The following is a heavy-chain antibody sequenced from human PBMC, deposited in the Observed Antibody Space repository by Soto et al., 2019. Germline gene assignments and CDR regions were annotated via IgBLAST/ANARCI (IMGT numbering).Heavy chain of an antibody. Sequence: SVKVSFKASGGTFSSYAISWVRQAPGQGLEWMGGIIPIFGTANYAQKFQGRVTITADESTSTAYMELSSLRSEDTAVYYCATQIAAAGTIWFDPWGQGTLVTVSS. D-gene: IGHD6-13*01. J-gene: IGHJ5*02. CDR2: IIPIFGTA. CDR1: GGTFSSYA. CDR3: ATQIAAAGTIWFDP. V-gene: IGHV1-69*13.